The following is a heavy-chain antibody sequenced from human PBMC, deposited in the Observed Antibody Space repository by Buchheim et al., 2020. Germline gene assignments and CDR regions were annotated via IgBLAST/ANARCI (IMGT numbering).Heavy chain of an antibody. CDR1: GFTFSSYG. CDR2: ISYDGSNK. V-gene: IGHV3-30*18. CDR3: AKDTSYYYYGMDV. D-gene: IGHD3-3*01. Sequence: QVQLVQSGGGMVQPGRSLRLSCAASGFTFSSYGMHWVRQAPGKGLEWVAVISYDGSNKYYADSVKGRFTISRDNSKNTLYLQMNSLRAEDTAVYYCAKDTSYYYYGMDVWGQGTT. J-gene: IGHJ6*02.